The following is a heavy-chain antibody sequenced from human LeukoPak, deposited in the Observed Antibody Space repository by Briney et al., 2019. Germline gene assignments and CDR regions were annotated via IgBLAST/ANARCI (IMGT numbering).Heavy chain of an antibody. V-gene: IGHV1-69*06. D-gene: IGHD3-22*01. CDR1: GGTFSSYA. CDR2: IIPIFGTA. Sequence: SVKVSCKASGGTFSSYAISWVRQAPGQGLEWMGGIIPIFGTANYAQKFQGRVTITADKSTSTAYMELSSLRSEDTAVYYCARCDYYDSSGYYYETDYWGQGTLVTVSS. CDR3: ARCDYYDSSGYYYETDY. J-gene: IGHJ4*02.